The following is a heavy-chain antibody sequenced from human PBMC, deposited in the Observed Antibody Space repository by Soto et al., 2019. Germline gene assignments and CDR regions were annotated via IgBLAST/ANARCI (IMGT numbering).Heavy chain of an antibody. J-gene: IGHJ4*02. CDR2: INPNSGGT. Sequence: GASVKVSCKASGYTFIVYYMHWVRQAPGQGLEWMGWINPNSGGTNYAQKFQGWVTMTRDTSMSTAYMELRRLRSDDTAVYYCERVSFRKVVAVVNPRLNFFDYWGQGTLVTVSS. CDR1: GYTFIVYY. V-gene: IGHV1-2*04. D-gene: IGHD6-19*01. CDR3: ERVSFRKVVAVVNPRLNFFDY.